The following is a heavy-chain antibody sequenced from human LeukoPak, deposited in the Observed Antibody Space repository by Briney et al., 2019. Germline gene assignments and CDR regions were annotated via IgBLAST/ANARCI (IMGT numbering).Heavy chain of an antibody. Sequence: PETLSLTCTVSGGSIRSYYWSWIRQPPGKGLEWIGYIYYSGSTNYNPSLKSRVTISVDTSKNQFSLKLSSVTAADTAVYYCARVIPASHFKRYPNWFDPWGQGTLVTVSS. V-gene: IGHV4-59*01. CDR2: IYYSGST. D-gene: IGHD3-3*02. J-gene: IGHJ5*02. CDR1: GGSIRSYY. CDR3: ARVIPASHFKRYPNWFDP.